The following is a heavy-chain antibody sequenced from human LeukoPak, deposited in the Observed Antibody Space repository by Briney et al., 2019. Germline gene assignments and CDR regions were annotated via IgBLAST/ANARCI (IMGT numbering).Heavy chain of an antibody. Sequence: GGSLRLSCAASGFTFGSYEMNWVRQAPGKGLEWVSYISSRGNAIYYADSVKGRFTISRDNAKNSLYLQMNSLRAEDTAVYYCARDPVAVPGPRDYGMDVWGQGTTVTVSS. V-gene: IGHV3-48*03. J-gene: IGHJ6*02. D-gene: IGHD6-19*01. CDR1: GFTFGSYE. CDR3: ARDPVAVPGPRDYGMDV. CDR2: ISSRGNAI.